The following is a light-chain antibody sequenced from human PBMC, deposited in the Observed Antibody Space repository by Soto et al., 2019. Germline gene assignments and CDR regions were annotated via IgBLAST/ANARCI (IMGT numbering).Light chain of an antibody. CDR3: QHYNSYSAT. J-gene: IGKJ3*01. CDR1: QSISSW. Sequence: DIQMTQSPSTLSASAGDRVTITCRASQSISSWLAWYQQKPGKAPKLLIYKASSLESGVPSRFSGSGSGTEFTLTISSLQPDDFATYYYQHYNSYSATFGPGTKVDIK. V-gene: IGKV1-5*03. CDR2: KAS.